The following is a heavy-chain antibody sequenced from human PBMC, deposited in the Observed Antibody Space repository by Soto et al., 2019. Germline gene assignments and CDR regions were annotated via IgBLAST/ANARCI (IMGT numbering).Heavy chain of an antibody. J-gene: IGHJ6*02. CDR1: GGSISSYY. D-gene: IGHD6-19*01. CDR3: ARQWLVRFVDYGVDV. CDR2: IYTSGST. V-gene: IGHV4-4*07. Sequence: SETLSLTCTVSGGSISSYYWSWIRQPAGKGLEWIGRIYTSGSTNYNPSLKSRVTMSVDTSKNQFSLKLSSVTAADTAAYYCARQWLVRFVDYGVDVWGQGTTVTVSS.